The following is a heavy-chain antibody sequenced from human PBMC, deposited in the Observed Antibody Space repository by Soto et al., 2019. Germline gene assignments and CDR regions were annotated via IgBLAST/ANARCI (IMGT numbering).Heavy chain of an antibody. D-gene: IGHD3-16*01. CDR2: IYYTEST. CDR3: ARRMRAGKYYDAGDY. J-gene: IGHJ4*02. V-gene: IGHV4-4*02. Sequence: QVQLQESGPGLVKPSGTLSLTCAVSGGSISSENWWNWVRQPPGKGLEWIGEIYYTESTNYNPSLQSRATISVDRSKEVFSLRLSSVTAADTAVYYCARRMRAGKYYDAGDYWGPGILVTVTS. CDR1: GGSISSENW.